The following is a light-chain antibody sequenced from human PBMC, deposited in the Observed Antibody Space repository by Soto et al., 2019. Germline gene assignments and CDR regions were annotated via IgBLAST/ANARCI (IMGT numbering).Light chain of an antibody. CDR3: QQYNSYPYT. Sequence: DIQMTQSPSTLSASVGDRVTITCRASQSISNWLAWYQQKPGKAPKLLIYKASSLESGVPSRFSGSGSGTEFTLTISSLHPDDFVTYYCQQYNSYPYTFGQGTKLEIK. CDR1: QSISNW. J-gene: IGKJ2*01. V-gene: IGKV1-5*03. CDR2: KAS.